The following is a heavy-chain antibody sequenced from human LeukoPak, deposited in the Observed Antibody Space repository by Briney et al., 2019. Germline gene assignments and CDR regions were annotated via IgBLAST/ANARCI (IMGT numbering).Heavy chain of an antibody. CDR1: GYTFTAYH. CDR2: ISAYNGNT. V-gene: IGHV1-18*04. Sequence: GASVKVSCKASGYTFTAYHIHWVRQAPGQGLEWMGWISAYNGNTNYAQKLQGRVTMTTDTSTSTAYMELRSLRSDDTAVYYCARDPPFIVVVVAATPDDYWGQGTLVTVSS. D-gene: IGHD2-15*01. J-gene: IGHJ4*02. CDR3: ARDPPFIVVVVAATPDDY.